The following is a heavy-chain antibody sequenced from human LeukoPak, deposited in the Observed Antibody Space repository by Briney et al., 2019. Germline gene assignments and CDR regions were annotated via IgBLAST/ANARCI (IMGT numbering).Heavy chain of an antibody. Sequence: PSETLSLTCTVSGGSISSSSYYWNWIRQPAGKGLEWIGRIYTSGSTNYNPSLKSRVTMSVDTSKNQFSLKLSSVTAADTAVYYCARDATYYDILTGYYSNGVDYWGQGTLVTVSS. CDR2: IYTSGST. D-gene: IGHD3-9*01. CDR1: GGSISSSSYY. J-gene: IGHJ4*02. V-gene: IGHV4-61*02. CDR3: ARDATYYDILTGYYSNGVDY.